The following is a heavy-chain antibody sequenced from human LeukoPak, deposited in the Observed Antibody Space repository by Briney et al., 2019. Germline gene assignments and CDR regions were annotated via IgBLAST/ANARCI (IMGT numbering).Heavy chain of an antibody. CDR3: ARVSIGYDFWSGYSRGPCYFDY. CDR2: IYISGYT. Sequence: SETLSLTCSVSTDSLNYSNNCWNWIRQSAGKGLEWIGRIYISGYTTYSPSLQDRVTISVDTSKNQFSLKLSSVTAADTAVYYCARVSIGYDFWSGYSRGPCYFDYWGQGTLVTVSS. D-gene: IGHD3-3*01. J-gene: IGHJ4*02. V-gene: IGHV4-61*02. CDR1: TDSLNYSNNC.